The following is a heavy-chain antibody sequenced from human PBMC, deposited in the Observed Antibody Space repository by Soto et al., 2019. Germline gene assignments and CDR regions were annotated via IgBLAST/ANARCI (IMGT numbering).Heavy chain of an antibody. Sequence: QVQLVQSGAEVKKPGSSVKVSCKASGGTFSSYAISWVRQAPGQGLEWMGGIIPIFRTADYAQKFQGRVTITADESTSTAYVELGSLRSDDTGVYYCAGVESQRYYYGMDVWGQGTTVTVSS. D-gene: IGHD2-8*01. CDR2: IIPIFRTA. V-gene: IGHV1-69*12. CDR3: AGVESQRYYYGMDV. CDR1: GGTFSSYA. J-gene: IGHJ6*02.